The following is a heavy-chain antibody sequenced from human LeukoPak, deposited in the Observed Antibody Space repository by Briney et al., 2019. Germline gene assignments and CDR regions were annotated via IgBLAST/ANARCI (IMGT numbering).Heavy chain of an antibody. CDR1: GFTFSSYT. D-gene: IGHD3-22*01. CDR3: SFMHRYYDGSGYWVQ. V-gene: IGHV3-23*01. Sequence: PGGSLRLSCEASGFTFSSYTMSWVRQAPGKGLEWVSGISTNGGSTSYADSVKGRFTISRDNPRNMLYMEMNSLRAEDPAVYYCSFMHRYYDGSGYWVQWGQGTLVTVSS. J-gene: IGHJ4*02. CDR2: ISTNGGST.